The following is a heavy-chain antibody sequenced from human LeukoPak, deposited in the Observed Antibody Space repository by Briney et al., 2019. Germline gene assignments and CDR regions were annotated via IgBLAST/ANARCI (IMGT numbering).Heavy chain of an antibody. D-gene: IGHD2-2*01. Sequence: PGGSLRLSCVTSGVSVSSYCMSWVRQAPGQGLEWVANIQDGSDKYYVDSVKGRFTISRDNAKNSLYLQMNSLRAKDTAVYYCARHVEGYCSRTDCRTWFDPWGQGTLVAVSS. CDR2: IQDGSDK. CDR1: GVSVSSYC. CDR3: ARHVEGYCSRTDCRTWFDP. J-gene: IGHJ5*02. V-gene: IGHV3-7*05.